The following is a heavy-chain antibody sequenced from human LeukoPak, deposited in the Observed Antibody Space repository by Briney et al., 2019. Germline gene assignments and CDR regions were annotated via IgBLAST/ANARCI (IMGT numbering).Heavy chain of an antibody. D-gene: IGHD2-15*01. V-gene: IGHV1-3*01. CDR2: INAGNGNT. J-gene: IGHJ4*02. CDR1: GYTFTSYA. Sequence: ASVKVSCKASGYTFTSYAMHWVRQAPGQRLEWMGWINAGNGNTKYSQKFQGRVTITRDTSASTAYMELSSLRSEDTAVYYCARVGGYCSGGSCYSFDYWGQGTLVTVSS. CDR3: ARVGGYCSGGSCYSFDY.